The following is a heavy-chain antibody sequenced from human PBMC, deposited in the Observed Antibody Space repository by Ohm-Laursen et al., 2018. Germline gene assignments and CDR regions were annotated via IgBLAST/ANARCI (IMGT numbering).Heavy chain of an antibody. D-gene: IGHD3-22*01. Sequence: SLRLSCAASGFTFNNYGMHWVRQAPGKGLEWVALVLYDGSNEYYADSVKGRFTISRDNSKNTLYLQMNSLRAEDTAVYYCAKEAPHYYDSSGYYYSTPFDYWGQGTLVTVSS. CDR2: VLYDGSNE. CDR3: AKEAPHYYDSSGYYYSTPFDY. CDR1: GFTFNNYG. V-gene: IGHV3-30*18. J-gene: IGHJ4*02.